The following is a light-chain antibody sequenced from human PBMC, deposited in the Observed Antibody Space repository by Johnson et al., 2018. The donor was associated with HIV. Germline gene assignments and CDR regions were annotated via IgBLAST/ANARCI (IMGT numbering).Light chain of an antibody. J-gene: IGLJ1*01. Sequence: QSVLTQPPSVSAAPGQKVTISCSGNTSKIENNYVSWYQQFPERAPKLLIYDNTKRPSGIPDRFSGPKSDASATLAITGLQTGDEADYYCGTWDNSLTAYVFGTGTKVTV. CDR2: DNT. CDR3: GTWDNSLTAYV. CDR1: TSKIENNY. V-gene: IGLV1-51*01.